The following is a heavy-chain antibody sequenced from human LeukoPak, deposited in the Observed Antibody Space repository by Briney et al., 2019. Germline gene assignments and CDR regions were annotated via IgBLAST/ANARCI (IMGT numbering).Heavy chain of an antibody. D-gene: IGHD3-16*01. J-gene: IGHJ3*02. V-gene: IGHV1-2*02. Sequence: ASVKVSCKASGYTFTGYYMHWVRQAPGQGLEWRGWINPNSGGTNYAQKFQGRVTMTRDTSISTAYMELSRLRSDDTAVYYCARAGGFGRSFDIRGQGTMVTVSS. CDR3: ARAGGFGRSFDI. CDR1: GYTFTGYY. CDR2: INPNSGGT.